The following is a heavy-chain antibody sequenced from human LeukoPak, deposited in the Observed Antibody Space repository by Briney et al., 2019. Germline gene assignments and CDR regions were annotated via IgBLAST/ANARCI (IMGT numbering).Heavy chain of an antibody. D-gene: IGHD3-22*01. CDR2: INPNSGGT. CDR1: GYMFIGYY. V-gene: IGHV1-2*02. CDR3: ARDSSITTPRGGFDI. J-gene: IGHJ3*02. Sequence: GASVKVSCKASGYMFIGYYIHWVRQAPGQGLEWMGWINPNSGGTNYAQKFRGRVTMTRAPSINTAYVEVISLASDDTAVYYCARDSSITTPRGGFDIWGQGTKVTVSS.